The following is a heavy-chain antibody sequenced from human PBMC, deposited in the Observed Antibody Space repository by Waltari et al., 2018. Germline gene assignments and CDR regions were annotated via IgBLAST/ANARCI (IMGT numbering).Heavy chain of an antibody. V-gene: IGHV3-15*01. J-gene: IGHJ4*02. CDR3: TTDQGQLERLDY. D-gene: IGHD1-1*01. Sequence: EVQLVKSGGGLVKPGGSLRLSCAASGFTFSNAWMSWVRQAPGKGMEGVGRSKRKTDGGTTDYAAPVKGRFTISRDDSKNTLYLQMNSLKTEDTAVYYCTTDQGQLERLDYWGQGTLVTVSS. CDR1: GFTFSNAW. CDR2: SKRKTDGGTT.